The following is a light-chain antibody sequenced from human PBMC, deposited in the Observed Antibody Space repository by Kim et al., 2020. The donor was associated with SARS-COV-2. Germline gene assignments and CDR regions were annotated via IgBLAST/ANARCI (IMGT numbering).Light chain of an antibody. CDR3: QQYRDYSPNT. Sequence: DRVTITCRASQIITTSSSWLAWYQQKPGKAPKLLIYDASTLKSGVPSMFSGSRSGTEFPLTISRLQPDDFATYYCQQYRDYSPNTFGQGTKVDIK. CDR2: DAS. J-gene: IGKJ2*01. V-gene: IGKV1-5*01. CDR1: QIITTSSSW.